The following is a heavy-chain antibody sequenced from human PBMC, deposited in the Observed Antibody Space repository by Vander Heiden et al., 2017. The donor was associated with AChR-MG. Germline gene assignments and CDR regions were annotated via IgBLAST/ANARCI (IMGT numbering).Heavy chain of an antibody. CDR2: INPNSGGT. D-gene: IGHD1-26*01. Sequence: QVHLVQSGPDVQKPGASVNVPCQPSGYSFTHHHIHCARPAPGHGLEWMGWINPNSGGTSYAQKFEGRVTMTRDRSISTAYMELSRLTSDDTAVYYCARVVVGGGPDYWGQGTLVTVSS. CDR3: ARVVVGGGPDY. V-gene: IGHV1-2*02. J-gene: IGHJ4*02. CDR1: GYSFTHHH.